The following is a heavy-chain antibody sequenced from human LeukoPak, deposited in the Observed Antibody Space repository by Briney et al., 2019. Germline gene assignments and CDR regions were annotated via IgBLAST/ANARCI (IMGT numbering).Heavy chain of an antibody. D-gene: IGHD6-13*01. Sequence: PGGSLRLSCGASGFTFSSYGMHWVRQAPGKGLEWVAVIWYDGSNKYYADSVKGRFTISRDNSKNTLYLQMNSLRAEDTAVYYCARGPGSSSYFDYWGQGTLVTVSS. CDR3: ARGPGSSSYFDY. V-gene: IGHV3-33*01. CDR2: IWYDGSNK. J-gene: IGHJ4*02. CDR1: GFTFSSYG.